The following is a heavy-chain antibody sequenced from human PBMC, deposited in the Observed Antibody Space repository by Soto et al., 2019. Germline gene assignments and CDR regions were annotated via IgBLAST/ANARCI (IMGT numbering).Heavy chain of an antibody. J-gene: IGHJ3*02. CDR1: GYTFTGYY. D-gene: IGHD3-3*01. CDR3: ARDCRGHYDFWSGYYTENAFDI. V-gene: IGHV1-2*04. Sequence: GASVKVSCKASGYTFTGYYMHWVRQAPGQGLEWMGWINPNSGGTNYAQKFQGWVTMTRDTSIRPAYMELSRLRSDDTAVYYCARDCRGHYDFWSGYYTENAFDIWGQGTMVTVSS. CDR2: INPNSGGT.